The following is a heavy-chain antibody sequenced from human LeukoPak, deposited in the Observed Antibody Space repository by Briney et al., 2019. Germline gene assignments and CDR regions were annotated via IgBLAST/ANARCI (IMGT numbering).Heavy chain of an antibody. J-gene: IGHJ4*02. V-gene: IGHV1-24*01. CDR2: FDPEDGET. Sequence: ASVKVSCKVSGYILTELSMHWVRQAPGKGLEWMGSFDPEDGETIYAQKFQGRVTMTEDTSTDTAYMELSSLRSEDTAVYYCATHKGGQWELLHYWGQGTLVTVSS. CDR1: GYILTELS. CDR3: ATHKGGQWELLHY. D-gene: IGHD1-26*01.